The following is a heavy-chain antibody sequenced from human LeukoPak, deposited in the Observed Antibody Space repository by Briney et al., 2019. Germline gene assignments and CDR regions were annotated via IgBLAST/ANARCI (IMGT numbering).Heavy chain of an antibody. Sequence: PGGSLRLSCEVSGFTFNSYAMSWVRQAPGKGLEWVSAISPGGSDTYYTDSVRGRFTISRDNSKDTLYLQMSSLRAEDTAVYYCARDQVGAPDYWGQGTLVTVSS. CDR1: GFTFNSYA. CDR2: ISPGGSDT. J-gene: IGHJ4*02. CDR3: ARDQVGAPDY. D-gene: IGHD1-26*01. V-gene: IGHV3-23*01.